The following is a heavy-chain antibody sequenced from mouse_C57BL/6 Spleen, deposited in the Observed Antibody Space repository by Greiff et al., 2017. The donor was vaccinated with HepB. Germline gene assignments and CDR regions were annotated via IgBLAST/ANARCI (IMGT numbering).Heavy chain of an antibody. J-gene: IGHJ4*01. D-gene: IGHD2-1*01. Sequence: EVNLVESGGDLVKPGGSLKLSCAASGFTFSSYGMSWVRQTPDKRLEWVATISSGGSYTYYPDSVKGRFTISRENAKNTLYLQMSSLKSEDTAMYYCARRGYYGNYRYAMDYWGQGTSVTVSS. CDR1: GFTFSSYG. V-gene: IGHV5-6*02. CDR2: ISSGGSYT. CDR3: ARRGYYGNYRYAMDY.